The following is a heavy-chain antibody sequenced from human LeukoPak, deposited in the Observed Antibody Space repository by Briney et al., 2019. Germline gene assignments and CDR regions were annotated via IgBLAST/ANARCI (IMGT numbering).Heavy chain of an antibody. J-gene: IGHJ3*02. Sequence: PSETLSLTCAVSGYSISTGYYWSWIRQPPGKGLEWIGEINHSGSTNYNPSLKSRVTISVDTSKNQFSLKLSSVTAADTAVYYCARGGYSGYDDAFDIWGQGTMVTVSS. V-gene: IGHV4-34*01. CDR3: ARGGYSGYDDAFDI. D-gene: IGHD5-12*01. CDR2: INHSGST. CDR1: GYSISTGYY.